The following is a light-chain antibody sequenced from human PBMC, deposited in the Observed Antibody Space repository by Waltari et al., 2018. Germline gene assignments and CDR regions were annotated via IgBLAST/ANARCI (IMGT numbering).Light chain of an antibody. Sequence: DIQVPTYPCSLSASVGDRVTITCQASQDISNYLNWYQQKPGKAPKLLIYDTSHLQTGVPSRFSGTGGGTDFTFTISSLQPEDIATYYCQQYENFPVTFGQGTRLEIK. J-gene: IGKJ5*01. V-gene: IGKV1-33*01. CDR2: DTS. CDR3: QQYENFPVT. CDR1: QDISNY.